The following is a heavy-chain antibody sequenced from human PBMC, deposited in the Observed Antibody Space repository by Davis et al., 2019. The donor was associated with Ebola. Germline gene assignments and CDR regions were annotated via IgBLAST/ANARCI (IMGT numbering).Heavy chain of an antibody. CDR3: ARLKSEYSGYEDY. CDR2: IYYSGST. CDR1: GGSISSSSYY. Sequence: PGGSLRLSCTVSGGSISSSSYYWGWIRQPPGKGLEWIGSIYYSGSTYYNPSLKSRVTISVDTSKNQFSLKLSSVTAADTAVYYCARLKSEYSGYEDYWGQGTLVTVSS. D-gene: IGHD5-12*01. J-gene: IGHJ4*02. V-gene: IGHV4-39*01.